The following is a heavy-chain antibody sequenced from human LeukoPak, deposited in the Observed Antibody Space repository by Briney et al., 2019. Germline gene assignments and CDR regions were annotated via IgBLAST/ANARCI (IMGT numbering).Heavy chain of an antibody. Sequence: GGSLRLSCAASGFTFSSYAMSWVRQAPGKGLEWVSAISGSGGSTYYADSVKGRFTISRDNSKNTLYLQMNSLRAEDTAVYYCARDTGIVGATAYWGQGTLVTVSS. V-gene: IGHV3-23*01. J-gene: IGHJ4*02. CDR3: ARDTGIVGATAY. CDR1: GFTFSSYA. D-gene: IGHD1-26*01. CDR2: ISGSGGST.